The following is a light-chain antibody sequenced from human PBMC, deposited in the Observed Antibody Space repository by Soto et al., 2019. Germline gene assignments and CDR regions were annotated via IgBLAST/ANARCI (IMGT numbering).Light chain of an antibody. J-gene: IGKJ5*01. CDR3: QQYNNWPPIT. CDR1: QTISSW. Sequence: IQMPQSPSTLSGSLGDRFTITCLSSQTISSWLAWYQQKPGKAPKLLIYKASTLKSGVPSRFSGSGSGTEFTLTISSLQSDDFAVYYCQQYNNWPPITFGQRTRLEIK. CDR2: KAS. V-gene: IGKV1-5*03.